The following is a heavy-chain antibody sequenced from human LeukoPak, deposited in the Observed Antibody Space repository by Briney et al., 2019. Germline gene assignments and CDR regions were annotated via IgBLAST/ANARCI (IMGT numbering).Heavy chain of an antibody. D-gene: IGHD2-15*01. J-gene: IGHJ4*02. CDR2: IIPILGIA. V-gene: IGHV1-69*04. CDR1: GGTFSSYA. Sequence: ASVKVSCKASGGTFSSYAISWVRQAPGQGLEWMGRIIPILGIANYAQKFQGRVTITADKSTSTAYMELSSLRSEDTAVYYCARGSSGSCFDYWGQGTLVTVSS. CDR3: ARGSSGSCFDY.